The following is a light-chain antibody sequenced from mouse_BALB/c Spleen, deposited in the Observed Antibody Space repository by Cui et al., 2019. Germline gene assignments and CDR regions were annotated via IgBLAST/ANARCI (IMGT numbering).Light chain of an antibody. J-gene: IGKJ2*01. CDR2: STS. Sequence: QIVLTQSPAIMSASPGEKVTLTCSVSSSVSSSYLYWYQQKPGSSPKLWIYSTSNLASGVPARFSGSGSGTSYSLTISSMEAEDAASYFCHQWSSYPPTFGGGTKLEIK. V-gene: IGKV4-79*01. CDR1: SSVSSSY. CDR3: HQWSSYPPT.